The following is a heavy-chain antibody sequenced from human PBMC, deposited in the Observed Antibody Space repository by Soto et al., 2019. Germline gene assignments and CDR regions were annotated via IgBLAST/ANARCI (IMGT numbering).Heavy chain of an antibody. CDR2: TYYRSKWYN. V-gene: IGHV6-1*01. D-gene: IGHD2-2*01. J-gene: IGHJ6*03. CDR3: ARADIVVESYYYYYMDV. CDR1: GDSVSSNSAA. Sequence: SQTLSLTCAISGDSVSSNSAAWNWIRQSPSRGLEWLGRTYYRSKWYNDYAVSVKSRITINPDTSKNQFSLQLNSVTPEDTAVYYCARADIVVESYYYYYMDVWGKGTTVTVSS.